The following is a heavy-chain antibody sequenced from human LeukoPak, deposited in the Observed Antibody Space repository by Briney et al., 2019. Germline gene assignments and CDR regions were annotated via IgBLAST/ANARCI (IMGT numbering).Heavy chain of an antibody. Sequence: SVKVSCKASGGTFSSYAISWVRQAPGQGLEWMGGIIPIFGTANYAQKFQGRVTITADESTSTAYMELSSLKSDDTAVYYCARAPPHYYDSDVPFDYWGREPWSPSPQ. D-gene: IGHD3-22*01. CDR3: ARAPPHYYDSDVPFDY. J-gene: IGHJ4*02. CDR1: GGTFSSYA. V-gene: IGHV1-69*13. CDR2: IIPIFGTA.